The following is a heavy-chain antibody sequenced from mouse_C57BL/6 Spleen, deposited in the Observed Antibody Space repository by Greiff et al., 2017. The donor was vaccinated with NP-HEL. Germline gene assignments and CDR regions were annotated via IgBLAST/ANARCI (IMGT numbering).Heavy chain of an antibody. CDR2: IWGDGST. CDR1: GFSLTSYG. J-gene: IGHJ2*01. D-gene: IGHD1-1*01. Sequence: QVQLKQSGPGLVAPSQSLSITCTVSGFSLTSYGVSWVRQPPGKGLEWLGVIWGDGSTNYHSALISILSISNDNSKIHVFLNLNSLHTDDTATYYCAQPYYGSRGVFYYWGQGTTLPVSS. CDR3: AQPYYGSRGVFYY. V-gene: IGHV2-3*01.